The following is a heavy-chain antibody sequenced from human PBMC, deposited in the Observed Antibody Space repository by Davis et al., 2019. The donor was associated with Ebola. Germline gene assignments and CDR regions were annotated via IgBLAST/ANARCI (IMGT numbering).Heavy chain of an antibody. J-gene: IGHJ4*02. CDR2: INHSGDT. CDR3: AREKEDSGSYRLFDY. CDR1: VGSFSGYY. Sequence: PSETLSLTCAVYVGSFSGYYWTWIRQPPGKGLEWIGEINHSGDTIYNPSLKSRVTISVDTSKNQFSLKLTSVTAADTAVYYCAREKEDSGSYRLFDYWGQGTLVTVSS. D-gene: IGHD1-26*01. V-gene: IGHV4-34*01.